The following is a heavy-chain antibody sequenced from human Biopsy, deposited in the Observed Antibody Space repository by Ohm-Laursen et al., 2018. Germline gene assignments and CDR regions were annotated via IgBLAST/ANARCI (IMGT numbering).Heavy chain of an antibody. CDR2: INHRGFT. Sequence: SDTLSLTCAVSSGSFNDYSWTWIRRSPGKGLEWIGEINHRGFTSNNPSLKSRVTISVDTSKNQFSLKLVSVTAADTAVYYCAKNLAVSSYALDIWGQGTMVTVSS. J-gene: IGHJ3*02. V-gene: IGHV4-34*01. CDR1: SGSFNDYS. CDR3: AKNLAVSSYALDI. D-gene: IGHD2/OR15-2a*01.